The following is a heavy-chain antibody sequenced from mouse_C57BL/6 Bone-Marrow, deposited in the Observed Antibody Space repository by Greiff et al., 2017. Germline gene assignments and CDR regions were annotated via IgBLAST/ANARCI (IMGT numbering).Heavy chain of an antibody. CDR1: GYTFTSYW. D-gene: IGHD1-1*01. CDR3: ARYYYGSRGYAMDY. Sequence: VQLQQPGAELVKPGASVKMSCKASGYTFTSYWITWVKQRPGQGLEWIGDIHPGSGSTNYNEKFKSKATLTVDTSSSTAYMQLSSLTSEDSAVYYCARYYYGSRGYAMDYWGQGTSVTVSS. J-gene: IGHJ4*01. CDR2: IHPGSGST. V-gene: IGHV1-55*01.